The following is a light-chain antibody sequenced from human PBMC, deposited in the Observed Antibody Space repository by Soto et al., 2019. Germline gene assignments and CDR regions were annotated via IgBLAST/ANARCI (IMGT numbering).Light chain of an antibody. Sequence: DIVMTQSPDSLAVSLGERATINCKSSQSVLYSSKNKNYLAWYQQKPGQPPKLLIYWAPTRESGVPDRFSGSGSGTDFTLTISSLQAGDVAVYYCQQYYSTPPTFGGGTKVDI. V-gene: IGKV4-1*01. CDR2: WAP. CDR1: QSVLYSSKNKNY. J-gene: IGKJ4*01. CDR3: QQYYSTPPT.